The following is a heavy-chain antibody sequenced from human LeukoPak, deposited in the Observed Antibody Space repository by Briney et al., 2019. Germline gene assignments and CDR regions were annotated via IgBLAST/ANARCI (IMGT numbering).Heavy chain of an antibody. V-gene: IGHV3-23*01. J-gene: IGHJ5*02. D-gene: IGHD4-17*01. Sequence: GGPLRLSCAASGFTFSSSAMTWVRQAPGKGLEWVSSISGRDDSTYYADSVKGRFTISRDNSKNTLYLQMNSLRAEDTAVYYCAKLTLAVTTRWFDPWGQGTLVTVSS. CDR1: GFTFSSSA. CDR2: ISGRDDST. CDR3: AKLTLAVTTRWFDP.